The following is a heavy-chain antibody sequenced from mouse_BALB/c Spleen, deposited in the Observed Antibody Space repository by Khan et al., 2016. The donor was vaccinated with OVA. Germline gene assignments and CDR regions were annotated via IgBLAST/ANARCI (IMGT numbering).Heavy chain of an antibody. CDR2: INPKNGVT. D-gene: IGHD3-3*01. V-gene: IGHV1-26*01. CDR3: ARDAGRY. CDR1: GYTFTEYT. Sequence: EVQLQQSGPELVKPGASVKISCKTSGYTFTEYTLHWVKQSHGKSLEWIGVINPKNGVTSYKQKFKGKATLTVDKSSNTAYMEFRSLTSEDSAVSYCARDAGRYWGQGTSVTVSS. J-gene: IGHJ4*01.